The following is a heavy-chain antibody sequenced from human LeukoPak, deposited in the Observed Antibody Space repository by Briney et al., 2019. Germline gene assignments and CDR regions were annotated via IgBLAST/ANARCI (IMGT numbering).Heavy chain of an antibody. V-gene: IGHV1-69*13. D-gene: IGHD5-18*01. Sequence: SVKVSCKASGGTFSSYAISWVRQAPGQGLEWMGGIIPIFGTANYAQKFQGRVTITADESTSTAYMELSSLRSEDTAVYYCARAKDTAMVNPYYYYMDVWGKGTTVTVSS. CDR1: GGTFSSYA. CDR3: ARAKDTAMVNPYYYYMDV. CDR2: IIPIFGTA. J-gene: IGHJ6*03.